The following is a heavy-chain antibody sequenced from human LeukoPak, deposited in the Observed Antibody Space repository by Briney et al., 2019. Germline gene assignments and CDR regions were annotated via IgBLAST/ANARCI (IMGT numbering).Heavy chain of an antibody. CDR1: GFTFSSYS. J-gene: IGHJ6*03. V-gene: IGHV3-21*01. CDR2: ISSSSSYI. Sequence: TGGSLRLSCAASGFTFSSYSMNWVRQAPGKGLEWVSSISSSSSYIYYADSVKGRFTISRDNAKNSLYLQMNSLRAEDTAVYYCARNPYYDFWSGYSRGENYYMDVWGKGTTVTVSS. CDR3: ARNPYYDFWSGYSRGENYYMDV. D-gene: IGHD3-3*01.